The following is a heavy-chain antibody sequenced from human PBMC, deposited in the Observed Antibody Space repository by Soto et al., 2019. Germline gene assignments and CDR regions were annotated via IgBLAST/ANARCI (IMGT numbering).Heavy chain of an antibody. V-gene: IGHV3-30*18. CDR1: GFTFSSYG. Sequence: LRLSCAASGFTFSSYGMHWVRQAPGKGLEWVAVISYDGSNKYYADSVKGRFTISRDNSKNTLYLQMNSLRAEDTALYYCAKDIGEGGYKQYGMDVWGQGTTVTVSS. D-gene: IGHD5-12*01. J-gene: IGHJ6*02. CDR3: AKDIGEGGYKQYGMDV. CDR2: ISYDGSNK.